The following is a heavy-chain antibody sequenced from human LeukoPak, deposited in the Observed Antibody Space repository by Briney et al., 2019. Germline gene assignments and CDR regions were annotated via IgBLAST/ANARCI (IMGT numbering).Heavy chain of an antibody. D-gene: IGHD2-15*01. V-gene: IGHV4-34*01. CDR2: INHSGNT. Sequence: PSETLSLNCAVYGGSFSDYYWSWVRQPPGKGLEWIGEINHSGNTNYNPSLKSRVTISVDTSKSQFSLKLSSVTAADTAVYYCASYCSGGSCYYGYSYGSYYFDYWGQGTLVTVSS. J-gene: IGHJ4*02. CDR1: GGSFSDYY. CDR3: ASYCSGGSCYYGYSYGSYYFDY.